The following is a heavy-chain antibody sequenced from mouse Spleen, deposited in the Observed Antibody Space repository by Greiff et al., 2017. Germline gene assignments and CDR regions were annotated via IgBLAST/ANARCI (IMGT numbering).Heavy chain of an antibody. Sequence: QVQLQQPGAELVRPGTSVKLSCKASGYTFTSYWMHWVKQRPGQGLEWIGVIDPSDSYTNYNQKFKGKATLTVDTSSSTAYMQLSSLTSEDSAVYYCARDGNYGAMDYWGQGTSVTVSS. CDR2: IDPSDSYT. CDR3: ARDGNYGAMDY. CDR1: GYTFTSYW. D-gene: IGHD2-1*01. V-gene: IGHV1-59*01. J-gene: IGHJ4*01.